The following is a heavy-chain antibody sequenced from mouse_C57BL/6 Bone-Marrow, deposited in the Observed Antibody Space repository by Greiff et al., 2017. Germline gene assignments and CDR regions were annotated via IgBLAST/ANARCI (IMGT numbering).Heavy chain of an antibody. CDR3: ARDYGSSLFAY. J-gene: IGHJ3*01. Sequence: QVQLKQPGAELVMPGASVKLSCKASGYTFTSYWMHWVKQRPGQGLEWIGEIDPSDSYTNYNQKFKGKSTLTVDKSSSTAYMQLSSLTSEDSAVYYCARDYGSSLFAYWGQGTLVTVSA. D-gene: IGHD1-1*01. CDR2: IDPSDSYT. V-gene: IGHV1-69*01. CDR1: GYTFTSYW.